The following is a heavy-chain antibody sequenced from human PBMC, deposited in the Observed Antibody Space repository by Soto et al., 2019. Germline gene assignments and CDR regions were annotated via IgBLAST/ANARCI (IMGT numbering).Heavy chain of an antibody. CDR1: GYIFTSYY. J-gene: IGHJ4*02. CDR2: INPFDGSR. D-gene: IGHD3-10*01. V-gene: IGHV1-46*03. Sequence: ASVKVSSKASGYIFTSYYIHWVRQAPGQGLEWMGWINPFDGSRMFAQSFQGRVTMTRDTSTSTVYMEVSSLRSEDTAVYYCSRVDPGETSPFDHWGQGTLVTVS. CDR3: SRVDPGETSPFDH.